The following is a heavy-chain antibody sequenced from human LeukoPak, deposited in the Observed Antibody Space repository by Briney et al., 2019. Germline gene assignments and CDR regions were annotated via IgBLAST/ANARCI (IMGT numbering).Heavy chain of an antibody. CDR1: GFTFSSYA. D-gene: IGHD4-17*01. CDR3: ARERQLVLNYGVFDY. Sequence: GGSLRLSCAASGFTFSSYAMSWVRQAPGKGLEWVSTISGSGGSTYYADSVKGRFTISRDNSKNTLYLQMNSLRAEDTAAYYCARERQLVLNYGVFDYWGQGTLVTVSS. CDR2: ISGSGGST. V-gene: IGHV3-23*01. J-gene: IGHJ4*02.